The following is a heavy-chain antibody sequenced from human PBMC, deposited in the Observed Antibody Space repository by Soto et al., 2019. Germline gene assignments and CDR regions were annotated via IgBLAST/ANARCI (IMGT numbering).Heavy chain of an antibody. CDR1: GRTFRIPA. V-gene: IGHV1-69*13. CDR2: IIPIFGTA. D-gene: IGHD3-22*01. J-gene: IGHJ5*02. Sequence: SVKVSCKDSGRTFRIPAISWVRQAPGQGLEWMGGIIPIFGTANYAQKFQGRVTITADESTSTAYMELSSLRSEDTAVYYCARDHANYYDSSAFFHLVSGPWRQGTLLTVT. CDR3: ARDHANYYDSSAFFHLVSGP.